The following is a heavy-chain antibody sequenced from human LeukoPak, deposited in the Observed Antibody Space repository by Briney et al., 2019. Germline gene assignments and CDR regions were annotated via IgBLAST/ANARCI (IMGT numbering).Heavy chain of an antibody. Sequence: PGGSLRLSCAASGFTFSSYWMSWVRQAPGKGLEWVANIKQDGSEKYYVDSVKGRFTISRDNAKNSLYLQMNSLRAEDTAVYYCARVFDADYYYGSGYYFDYWGQGTLVTVSS. CDR2: IKQDGSEK. CDR3: ARVFDADYYYGSGYYFDY. V-gene: IGHV3-7*01. D-gene: IGHD3-10*01. CDR1: GFTFSSYW. J-gene: IGHJ4*02.